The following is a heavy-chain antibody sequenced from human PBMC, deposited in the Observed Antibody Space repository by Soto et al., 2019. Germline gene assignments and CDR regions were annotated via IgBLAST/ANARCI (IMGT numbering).Heavy chain of an antibody. V-gene: IGHV4-59*08. Sequence: PSETLSLTCTVSGGSVSNYYWSWIRQPPGKGLEWMGYIYYSGNTNYNPSLKNRVTMSVDTSKNELSLKLSSVTAADTAVYYCARRSSGWSGDFDYWGRGTLVTVSS. CDR2: IYYSGNT. J-gene: IGHJ4*02. D-gene: IGHD6-19*01. CDR1: GGSVSNYY. CDR3: ARRSSGWSGDFDY.